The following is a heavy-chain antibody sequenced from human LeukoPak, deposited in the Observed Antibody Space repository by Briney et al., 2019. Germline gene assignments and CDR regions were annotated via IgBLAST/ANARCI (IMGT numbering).Heavy chain of an antibody. CDR3: ARDSARARILNYDILTGYYVALDY. Sequence: PGGSLRLSCAASGFTFSSYSMNWVRQAPGKGLERVSSISSSSSYIYYADSVKGRFTISRDNAKNSLYLQMNSLRAEDTAVYYCARDSARARILNYDILTGYYVALDYWGQGTLVTVSS. CDR1: GFTFSSYS. CDR2: ISSSSSYI. V-gene: IGHV3-21*01. J-gene: IGHJ4*02. D-gene: IGHD3-9*01.